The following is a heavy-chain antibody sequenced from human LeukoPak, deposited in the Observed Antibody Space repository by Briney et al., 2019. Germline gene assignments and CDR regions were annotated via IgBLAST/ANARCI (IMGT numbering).Heavy chain of an antibody. CDR1: GGSISSSSYY. D-gene: IGHD2-15*01. CDR2: IYYSGST. CDR3: ARRPRAGYCSGGSCHWFDP. V-gene: IGHV4-39*07. Sequence: SETLSLTCTVSGGSISSSSYYWGWIRQPPGKGLEWIGSIYYSGSTYYNPSLKSRVTISVDTSKNQFSLKLSSVTAADTAVYYCARRPRAGYCSGGSCHWFDPWGQGTLVTVSS. J-gene: IGHJ5*02.